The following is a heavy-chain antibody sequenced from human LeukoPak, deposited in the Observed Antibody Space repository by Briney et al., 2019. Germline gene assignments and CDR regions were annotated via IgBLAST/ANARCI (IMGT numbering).Heavy chain of an antibody. CDR3: ARGGGFGELYS. D-gene: IGHD3-10*01. Sequence: PSETLSLTCAVYGGSFSGYYWSWIRQPPGKGLEWIGEINHSGSTNYNPSLKSRVTISVDTSKNQFSLKLSSVTAADTAVYYCARGGGFGELYSWGQGTLVTVSP. CDR1: GGSFSGYY. V-gene: IGHV4-34*01. J-gene: IGHJ5*02. CDR2: INHSGST.